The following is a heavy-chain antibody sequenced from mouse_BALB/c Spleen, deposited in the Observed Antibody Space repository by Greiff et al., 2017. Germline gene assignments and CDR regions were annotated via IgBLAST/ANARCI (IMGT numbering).Heavy chain of an antibody. CDR1: GFAFSSYD. J-gene: IGHJ1*01. CDR3: ARHPYYYYGSSYSYWYFDV. Sequence: EVQLVESGGGLVKPGGSLKLSCAASGFAFSSYDMSWVRQTPEKRLEWVAYISSGGGSTYYPDTVKGRFTISRDNAKNTLYLQMSSLKSEDTAMYYCARHPYYYYGSSYSYWYFDVWGAGTTVTVSS. D-gene: IGHD1-1*01. CDR2: ISSGGGST. V-gene: IGHV5-12-1*01.